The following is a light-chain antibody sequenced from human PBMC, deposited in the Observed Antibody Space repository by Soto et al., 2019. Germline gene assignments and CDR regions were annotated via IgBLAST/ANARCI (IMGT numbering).Light chain of an antibody. CDR3: QQYNNWPIT. J-gene: IGKJ5*01. CDR2: GAS. CDR1: QSVSSN. Sequence: EILMTQSPATLSVSPGERATLSCRASQSVSSNLAWYQQKPGQAPRLVIYGASTRASNIPARFSGSGSGTEFTLTISSLQSEDFPVYYCQQYNNWPITFGQGTRLEIK. V-gene: IGKV3-15*01.